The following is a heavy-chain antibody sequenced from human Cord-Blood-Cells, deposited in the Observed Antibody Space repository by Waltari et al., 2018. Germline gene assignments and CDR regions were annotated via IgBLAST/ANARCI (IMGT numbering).Heavy chain of an antibody. CDR2: ISYDGSNK. CDR3: ARDFGSYYYYYYGMDV. CDR1: GFTFSSYA. V-gene: IGHV3-30-3*01. J-gene: IGHJ6*02. D-gene: IGHD1-26*01. Sequence: QVQLVESGGGVVQPGRSLRLSCAASGFTFSSYAMHWVRQAPGKGLEWVAVISYDGSNKYYADSVKGRFTISRDNSKNTLYLQMNSLRAEDTAVYYCARDFGSYYYYYYGMDVWGQGTTVTVSS.